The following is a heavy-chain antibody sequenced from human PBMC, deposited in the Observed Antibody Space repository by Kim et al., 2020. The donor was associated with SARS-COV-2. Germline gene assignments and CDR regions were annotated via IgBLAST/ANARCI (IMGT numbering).Heavy chain of an antibody. J-gene: IGHJ6*02. CDR2: IRSRAYGGTT. CDR1: GFSFGDHA. Sequence: GGSLRLSCTGSGFSFGDHAMSWFRQAPGKGLEWVALIRSRAYGGTTEYAASVKGRFTISRDDSKSVAYLQMNSLKTEDTAVYYCSRGPITVFVSYFGMDVWGQGTTVIVSS. CDR3: SRGPITVFVSYFGMDV. D-gene: IGHD2-21*01. V-gene: IGHV3-49*03.